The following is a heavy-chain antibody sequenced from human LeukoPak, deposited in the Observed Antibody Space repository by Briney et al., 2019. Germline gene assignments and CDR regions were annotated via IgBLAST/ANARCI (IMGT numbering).Heavy chain of an antibody. CDR3: ASLLNGGVSHWFDP. CDR1: GDSVSSSNYY. D-gene: IGHD7-27*01. Sequence: PSETLSLTCTVFGDSVSSSNYYWAWFRQPPGKGLDWIGSLYYDGRTYYSPSLESRVTVSVDTSKNQFALKLTSVTAADTAVYYCASLLNGGVSHWFDPWGQGTLVTVSS. V-gene: IGHV4-39*01. CDR2: LYYDGRT. J-gene: IGHJ5*02.